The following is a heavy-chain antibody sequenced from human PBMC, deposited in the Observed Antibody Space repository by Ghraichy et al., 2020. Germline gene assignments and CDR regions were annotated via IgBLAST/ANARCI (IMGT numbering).Heavy chain of an antibody. V-gene: IGHV1-18*01. CDR1: GYTFTSYG. CDR2: ISAYNGNT. Sequence: ASVKVSCKASGYTFTSYGISWVRQAPGQGLEWMGWISAYNGNTNYAQKLQGRVTMTTDTSTSTAYMELRSLRSDDTAVYYCARDRGSRTYYDFWSGYYTPDWYFDLWGRGTLVTVSS. CDR3: ARDRGSRTYYDFWSGYYTPDWYFDL. J-gene: IGHJ2*01. D-gene: IGHD3-3*01.